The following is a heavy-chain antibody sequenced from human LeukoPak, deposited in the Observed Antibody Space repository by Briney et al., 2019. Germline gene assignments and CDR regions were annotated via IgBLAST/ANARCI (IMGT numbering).Heavy chain of an antibody. CDR2: ITWNGDER. CDR1: GSTFDDYA. J-gene: IGHJ2*01. Sequence: GGSLTLSCAASGSTFDDYAMHWVRQVPGKGLEWISFITWNGDERHYADSVKGRFTISRDNSKNSLYLQMNSLRTEDTALYYCAKGSIKWELRWYFDLWGRGTLVTVSS. V-gene: IGHV3-43*01. CDR3: AKGSIKWELRWYFDL. D-gene: IGHD1-26*01.